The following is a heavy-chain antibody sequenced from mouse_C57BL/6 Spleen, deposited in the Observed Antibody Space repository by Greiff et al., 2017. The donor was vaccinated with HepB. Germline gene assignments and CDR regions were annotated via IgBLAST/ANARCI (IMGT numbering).Heavy chain of an antibody. Sequence: QVQLKESGPELVKPGASVKISCKASGYTFTDYYINWVKQRPGQGLEWIGWIYPGSGNTKCNEKFKGKATLTVDTSSSTAYMQLSSLTSEDSAVYFCAREYEYYAMDYWGQGTSVTVSS. D-gene: IGHD2-10*02. V-gene: IGHV1-84*01. CDR1: GYTFTDYY. J-gene: IGHJ4*01. CDR2: IYPGSGNT. CDR3: AREYEYYAMDY.